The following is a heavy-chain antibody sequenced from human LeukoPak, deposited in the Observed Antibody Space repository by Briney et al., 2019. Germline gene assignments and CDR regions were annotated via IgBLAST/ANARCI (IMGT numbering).Heavy chain of an antibody. J-gene: IGHJ3*02. V-gene: IGHV1-2*02. D-gene: IGHD2-21*02. CDR1: GYTFTGYY. CDR2: INPNSGDT. Sequence: AAVNVCCKASGYTFTGYYMHWVRQAPGQRLEWMGWINPNSGDTNYAQKFQGRVTMTRDTSISTAYMELSRLRSDDTAVYYCASIVVVTARYAFDIWGQGTMVTVSS. CDR3: ASIVVVTARYAFDI.